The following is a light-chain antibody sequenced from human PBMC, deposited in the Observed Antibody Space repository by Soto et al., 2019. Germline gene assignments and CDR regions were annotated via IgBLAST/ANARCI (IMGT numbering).Light chain of an antibody. CDR1: QSVSSSY. J-gene: IGKJ1*01. CDR2: GAS. CDR3: QQYGSSPWT. V-gene: IGKV3-20*01. Sequence: EIVLTQSPGTLSLSQGERATLSCRAIQSVSSSYLAWYQQKPGQAPRPLIYGASSRAIGIPDRFSGSGSGTDFTFTISRLEPEDFAVYYCQQYGSSPWTFGQGTKVDIK.